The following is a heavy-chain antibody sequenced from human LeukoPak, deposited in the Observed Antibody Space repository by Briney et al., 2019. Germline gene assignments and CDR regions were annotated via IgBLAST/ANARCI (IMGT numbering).Heavy chain of an antibody. CDR2: IKTKTDGGTA. CDR3: STLPGYCSRGTCYFDY. D-gene: IGHD2-15*01. V-gene: IGHV3-15*01. J-gene: IGHJ4*02. CDR1: GFSFSNAW. Sequence: GGSVRLSCAASGFSFSNAWMSWVRQAPGKGLEWVGRIKTKTDGGTADYAAPVKGRFTISRDDSKNTLYLQMNSLKTEDTAVYYCSTLPGYCSRGTCYFDYWGQGTLVTVSS.